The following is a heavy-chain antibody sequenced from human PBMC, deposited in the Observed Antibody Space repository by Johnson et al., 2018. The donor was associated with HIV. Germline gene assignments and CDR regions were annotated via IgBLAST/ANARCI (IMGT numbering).Heavy chain of an antibody. D-gene: IGHD6-19*01. Sequence: VQLVESGGGLVQPGGSLRLSCAASGFTFSSYGMHWVRQAPGKGLEWVAVMRYDGSNKYYADSVKGRFTISRDNSKNTLYLQMNSLRAEDTAVYYCAKDQFGIAVALADAFDIWGQGTMVTVSS. V-gene: IGHV3-30*02. CDR3: AKDQFGIAVALADAFDI. CDR2: MRYDGSNK. J-gene: IGHJ3*02. CDR1: GFTFSSYG.